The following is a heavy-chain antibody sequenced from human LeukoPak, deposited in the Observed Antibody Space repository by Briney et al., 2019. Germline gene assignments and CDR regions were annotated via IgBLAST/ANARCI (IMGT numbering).Heavy chain of an antibody. CDR1: GGSINGYY. J-gene: IGHJ4*02. CDR3: ARVTTVAGSDYFDY. Sequence: PSETLSLTCTVSGGSINGYYWNWIRQPPGKGLEWIGYIYYSGSTNYNPSLKSRVTISVDTSKNHFSLKLSSVTAADTAVYYCARVTTVAGSDYFDYWGRGTPVTVSS. CDR2: IYYSGST. D-gene: IGHD6-19*01. V-gene: IGHV4-59*01.